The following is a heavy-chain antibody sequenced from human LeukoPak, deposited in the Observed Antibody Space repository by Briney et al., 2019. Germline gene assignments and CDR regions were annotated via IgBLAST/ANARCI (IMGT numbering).Heavy chain of an antibody. CDR3: AKDSRYSYGSDAFDI. Sequence: GGSLRLSCAASGFTFDDYAMHWVRQALGKGLEWVSGISWNSGSIGYADSVKGRFTISRDNAKNSLYLQMNSLRAEDTALYYCAKDSRYSYGSDAFDIWGQGTMVTVSS. J-gene: IGHJ3*02. CDR1: GFTFDDYA. CDR2: ISWNSGSI. V-gene: IGHV3-9*01. D-gene: IGHD5-18*01.